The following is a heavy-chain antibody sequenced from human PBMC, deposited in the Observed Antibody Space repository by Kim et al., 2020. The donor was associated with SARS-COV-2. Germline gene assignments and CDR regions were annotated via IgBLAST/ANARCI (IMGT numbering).Heavy chain of an antibody. CDR2: INPSGGSA. Sequence: ASVKVSCKASGYTFSSYYMHWVRQAPGQGLEWMGRINPSGGSATYAQRFQGRVTMTRDTSATTVYMEVSSLRSEDTAVFYCARDGDGYNSYYFDYWGQGT. J-gene: IGHJ4*02. D-gene: IGHD5-12*01. CDR3: ARDGDGYNSYYFDY. CDR1: GYTFSSYY. V-gene: IGHV1-46*01.